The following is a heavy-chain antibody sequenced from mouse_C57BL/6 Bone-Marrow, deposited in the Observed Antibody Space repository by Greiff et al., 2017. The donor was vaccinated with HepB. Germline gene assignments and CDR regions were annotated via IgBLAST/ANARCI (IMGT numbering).Heavy chain of an antibody. V-gene: IGHV14-4*01. D-gene: IGHD2-3*01. CDR1: GFNIKDDY. CDR3: TNDVGSFAY. CDR2: IDPENGDT. Sequence: EVQLVESGAELVRPGASVKLSCTASGFNIKDDYMHWVKQRPEQGLEWIGWIDPENGDTEYASKFQGKATITADTSSNTAYLQLSSLTSEDTAVYYCTNDVGSFAYWGQGTLVTVSA. J-gene: IGHJ3*01.